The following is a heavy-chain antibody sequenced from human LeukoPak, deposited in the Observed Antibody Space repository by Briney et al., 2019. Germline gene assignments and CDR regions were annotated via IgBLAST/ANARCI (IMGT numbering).Heavy chain of an antibody. J-gene: IGHJ3*01. Sequence: SGPTLVNPTQTLTLTCTFSGFSLSTSGVGVGWIRQPPGRALEWLALIYWDDDKRYSPSLKSRLTITKDTSKNQVVLTVTNMDPVDTAQYFFAPGGYSSSHWGQGTMVTVSS. CDR1: GFSLSTSGVG. CDR2: IYWDDDK. D-gene: IGHD6-6*01. CDR3: APGGYSSSH. V-gene: IGHV2-5*02.